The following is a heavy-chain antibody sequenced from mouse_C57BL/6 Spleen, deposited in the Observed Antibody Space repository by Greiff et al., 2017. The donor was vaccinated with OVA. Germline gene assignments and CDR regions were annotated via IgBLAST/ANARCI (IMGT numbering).Heavy chain of an antibody. CDR3: TTSNWDVDY. Sequence: EVQRVESGAELVRPGASVKLSCTASGFTIKDDYMHWVKQRPEQGLEWIGWIDPENGDTEYASKFQGKATITADTSSNTAYLQLSSLTSEDTAVYYCTTSNWDVDYWGQGTTLTVSS. J-gene: IGHJ2*01. CDR2: IDPENGDT. V-gene: IGHV14-4*01. CDR1: GFTIKDDY. D-gene: IGHD4-1*01.